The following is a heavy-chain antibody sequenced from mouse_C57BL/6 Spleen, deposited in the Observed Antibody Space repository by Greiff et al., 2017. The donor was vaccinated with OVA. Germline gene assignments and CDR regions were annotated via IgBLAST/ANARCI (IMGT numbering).Heavy chain of an antibody. J-gene: IGHJ2*01. D-gene: IGHD2-3*01. Sequence: QVQLQQPGAELVKPGASVKLSCKASGYTFTSYWMQWVKQRPGQGLEWIGEIDPSDSYTNYNQKFKGKATLTVDTSSSTAYMQLSSLTSEDSAVYDCARRGWLLQNYYFDYWGQGTTLTVSS. CDR1: GYTFTSYW. CDR3: ARRGWLLQNYYFDY. CDR2: IDPSDSYT. V-gene: IGHV1-50*01.